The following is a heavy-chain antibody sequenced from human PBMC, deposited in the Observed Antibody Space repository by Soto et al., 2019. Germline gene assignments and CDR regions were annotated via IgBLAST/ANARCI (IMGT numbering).Heavy chain of an antibody. CDR1: GYTFTSYA. J-gene: IGHJ6*02. CDR3: ARRDGYNDYYYDMDV. D-gene: IGHD5-12*01. CDR2: INAGNGNT. V-gene: IGHV1-3*01. Sequence: ASVKVSCKASGYTFTSYAMHWVRQAPGQRLEWMGWINAGNGNTKYSQKFQGRVTITRDTSTSTAYMELSSLRSEDTAVYYCARRDGYNDYYYDMDVWGQGTTVTASS.